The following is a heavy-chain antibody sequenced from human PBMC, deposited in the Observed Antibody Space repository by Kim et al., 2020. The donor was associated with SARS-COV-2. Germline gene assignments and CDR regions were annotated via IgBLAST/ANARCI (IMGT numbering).Heavy chain of an antibody. D-gene: IGHD3-9*01. V-gene: IGHV4-39*01. CDR2: IYYSGST. CDR3: ARWGYYDTSDY. CDR1: GGSISSSSYY. Sequence: SETLSLTCTVSGGSISSSSYYWGWIRQPPGKGLEWIGSIYYSGSTYYNPSLKSRVTISVDTSKNQFSLKLSSVTAADTAVYYCARWGYYDTSDYWGQGTLVTVSS. J-gene: IGHJ4*02.